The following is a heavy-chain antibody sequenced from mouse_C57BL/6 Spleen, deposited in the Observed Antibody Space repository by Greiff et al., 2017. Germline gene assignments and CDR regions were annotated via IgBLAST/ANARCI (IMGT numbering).Heavy chain of an antibody. Sequence: VQLQQSGAELMKPGASVKLSCKATGYTFTGYWIEWVKQRPGHGLEWIGEIFPGSGGTNYNEKFKGKATFTADTSSNTAYMQLSSLTTEDSAVYYCARSGADSSGFDYWGQGTPVTVSA. CDR1: GYTFTGYW. CDR3: ARSGADSSGFDY. J-gene: IGHJ3*01. CDR2: IFPGSGGT. D-gene: IGHD3-2*02. V-gene: IGHV1-9*01.